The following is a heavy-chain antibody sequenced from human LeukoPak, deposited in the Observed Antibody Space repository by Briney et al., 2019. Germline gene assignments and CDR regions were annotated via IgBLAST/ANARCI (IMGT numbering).Heavy chain of an antibody. CDR2: ISESTGTT. J-gene: IGHJ4*02. D-gene: IGHD3-22*01. CDR3: ARTPTLFDYDGSDYFPHNFDY. Sequence: GGSLRLSCAASGFTFSSYAMSWVRQAPVKGLEWVSSISESTGTTYYTSSVRGRFTVSRDNSKNTLYLQINSLRAEDTAVYYCARTPTLFDYDGSDYFPHNFDYWGQGSLVTVSS. V-gene: IGHV3-23*01. CDR1: GFTFSSYA.